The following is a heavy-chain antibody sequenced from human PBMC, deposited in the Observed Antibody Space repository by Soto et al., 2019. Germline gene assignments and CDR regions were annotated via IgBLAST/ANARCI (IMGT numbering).Heavy chain of an antibody. J-gene: IGHJ4*02. CDR1: GYTFTGYD. Sequence: ASVKVSCKASGYTFTGYDINWVRQATGQGLEWMGWMNPNSSNTGYAQNFQGRVTMTRDNSITTAYMELTSLRDDDSAVYYCAGEKVGTTGIDFWGQGTLVPVSP. D-gene: IGHD1-26*01. CDR3: AGEKVGTTGIDF. CDR2: MNPNSSNT. V-gene: IGHV1-8*01.